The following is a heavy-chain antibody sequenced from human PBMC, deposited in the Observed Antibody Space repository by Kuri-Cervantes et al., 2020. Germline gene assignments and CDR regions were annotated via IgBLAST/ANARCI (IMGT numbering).Heavy chain of an antibody. Sequence: GESLKISCAASGFTFSSYSMNWVRQAPGKGLEWVSYISSSSSTIYYADSVKGRFTISRDNSKNTLYLQMNSLRAEDTAVYYCARERSSSWSMSYYYYYYGMDVWGQGTTVTVSS. CDR3: ARERSSSWSMSYYYYYYGMDV. J-gene: IGHJ6*02. CDR1: GFTFSSYS. V-gene: IGHV3-48*01. D-gene: IGHD6-13*01. CDR2: ISSSSSTI.